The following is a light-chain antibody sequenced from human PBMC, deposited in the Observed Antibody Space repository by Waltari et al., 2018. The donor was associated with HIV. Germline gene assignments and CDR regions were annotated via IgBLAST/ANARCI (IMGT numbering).Light chain of an antibody. CDR1: SSNVGGYNY. CDR2: DVS. J-gene: IGLJ2*01. CDR3: CSYAGSSTLL. V-gene: IGLV2-23*02. Sequence: QSALTQPASVSGSPGQSITISCPGASSNVGGYNYVSWYQQHPGKAPQLMIYDVSERPSGVSNRFSGSKSGNTASLTISGLQAEDEADYNCCSYAGSSTLLFGGGTKVTVL.